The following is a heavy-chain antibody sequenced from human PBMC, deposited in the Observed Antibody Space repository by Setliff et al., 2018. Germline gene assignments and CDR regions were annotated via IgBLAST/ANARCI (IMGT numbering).Heavy chain of an antibody. CDR1: GFTFSSYS. J-gene: IGHJ6*03. V-gene: IGHV3-48*01. Sequence: LRLSCAASGFTFSSYSMNWVRQAPGKGLEWVSYISSSSSTIYYADSVKGRFTISRDNAKNSLYLQMNSLRAEDTAVYYCTRERSEDFWSGYPYYYYMDVWGKGTTVTVSS. D-gene: IGHD3-3*01. CDR2: ISSSSSTI. CDR3: TRERSEDFWSGYPYYYYMDV.